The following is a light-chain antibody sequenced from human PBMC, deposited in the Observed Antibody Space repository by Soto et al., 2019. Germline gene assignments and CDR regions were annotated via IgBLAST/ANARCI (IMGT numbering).Light chain of an antibody. CDR2: LNSDGSH. CDR3: QTWGTGIQV. Sequence: QPVLTQPPSASASLGASVKLTCTLSSGHSSYAIAWHQQQPEKGPRYLMKLNSDGSHTKGDGIPDRFSGSSSGTERYLTISSLQSEDEAYYYCQTWGTGIQVFGGGTKLTVL. J-gene: IGLJ2*01. CDR1: SGHSSYA. V-gene: IGLV4-69*02.